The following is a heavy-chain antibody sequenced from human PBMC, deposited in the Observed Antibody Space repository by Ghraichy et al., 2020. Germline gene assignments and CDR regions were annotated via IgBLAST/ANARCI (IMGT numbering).Heavy chain of an antibody. J-gene: IGHJ4*02. V-gene: IGHV1-2*05. CDR2: INPNSGGT. CDR1: GYTFTGYY. CDR3: ARGDSSGSVIDY. D-gene: IGHD3-22*01. Sequence: ASMKVSCKASGYTFTGYYMHWVRRAPGQGLEWMGRINPNSGGTNYAQKFQGRVTMTRDTSISTAYMELSRLRSDDTVVYYCARGDSSGSVIDYWGQGTLVTVSS.